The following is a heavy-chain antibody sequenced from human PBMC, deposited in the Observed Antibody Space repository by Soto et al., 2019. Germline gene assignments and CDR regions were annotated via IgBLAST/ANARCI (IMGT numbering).Heavy chain of an antibody. CDR2: ISYDGFNK. J-gene: IGHJ6*02. CDR3: AKGNEKGARHSYYYYAMDV. V-gene: IGHV3-30*18. CDR1: GFTFSSYG. Sequence: GGSLRLSCAASGFTFSSYGMHWVRQAPGKGLEWVAVISYDGFNKYYGDSVKGRLTISRDNSKNTLYLQMNSLRAEDTAVYFCAKGNEKGARHSYYYYAMDVWGQGTTVTVSS.